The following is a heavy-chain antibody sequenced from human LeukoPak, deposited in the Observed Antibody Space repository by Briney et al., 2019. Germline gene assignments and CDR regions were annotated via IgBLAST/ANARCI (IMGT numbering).Heavy chain of an antibody. D-gene: IGHD3-16*01. CDR1: GFAFSDAW. V-gene: IGHV3-33*08. CDR3: ARDPGLRLDY. CDR2: IWYDGSNE. Sequence: GGSLRLSCAASGFAFSDAWMSWVRQAPGKGLEWVAVIWYDGSNEYYSDSVKGRFAISRDVSKNTLYLQMNSLRAEDTAVYFCARDPGLRLDYWGQGTLVTVSS. J-gene: IGHJ4*02.